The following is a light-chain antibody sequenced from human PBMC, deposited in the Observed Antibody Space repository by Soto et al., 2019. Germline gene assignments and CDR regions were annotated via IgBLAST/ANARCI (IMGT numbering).Light chain of an antibody. J-gene: IGKJ1*01. V-gene: IGKV3-20*01. CDR3: QQYGSSPVT. CDR1: QSVSSSY. CDR2: GAS. Sequence: EIVLTQSPGTLSLSPGERATLSFRASQSVSSSYLAWYQQKPCQAPRLLIYGASSRATVIPDRFSGSGSGTDFTLTISSLVPNDFAVYYCQQYGSSPVTFGQGTKVEIK.